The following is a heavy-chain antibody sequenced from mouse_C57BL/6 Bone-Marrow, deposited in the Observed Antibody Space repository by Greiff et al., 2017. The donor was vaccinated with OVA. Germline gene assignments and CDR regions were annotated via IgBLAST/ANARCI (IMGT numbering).Heavy chain of an antibody. D-gene: IGHD2-5*01. Sequence: VQLQQPGAELVKPGASVKLSCKASGYTFTSYWMHWVKQRPGRGLECIGRIDPNSGGTKYNEKFKSKATLTVDKPSSTAYMQLSSLTSEDSAVYYCAREISRYSNYDWFAYWGQGTLVTVSA. V-gene: IGHV1-72*01. CDR2: IDPNSGGT. J-gene: IGHJ3*01. CDR3: AREISRYSNYDWFAY. CDR1: GYTFTSYW.